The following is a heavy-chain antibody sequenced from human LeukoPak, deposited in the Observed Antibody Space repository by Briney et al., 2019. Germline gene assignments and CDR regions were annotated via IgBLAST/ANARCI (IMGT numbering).Heavy chain of an antibody. D-gene: IGHD3-22*01. CDR2: ITPSGYT. CDR1: PFIFSRYS. J-gene: IGHJ4*02. V-gene: IGHV3-21*01. CDR3: AKKVVSFYYFDY. Sequence: GGSLRLSCAVSPFIFSRYSINWVRQAPGKGLEWVSSITPSGYTFYADSVKGRFTISRDNSKNTLYLQMNSLRAEDTAVYYCAKKVVSFYYFDYWGQGTLVTVSS.